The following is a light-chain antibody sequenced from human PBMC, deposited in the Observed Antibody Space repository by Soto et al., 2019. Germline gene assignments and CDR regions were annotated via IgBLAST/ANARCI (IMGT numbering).Light chain of an antibody. V-gene: IGKV1-5*03. J-gene: IGKJ5*01. Sequence: DVQVTQSPSTLSASVGDRVTITCRASRSISSWLAWYQQKPGKAPKLLIYKASSLESAVPSRFSGSGSGTEFTLTISSLQPDDFATYYCQQAASFPITFGQGTRLEIK. CDR3: QQAASFPIT. CDR1: RSISSW. CDR2: KAS.